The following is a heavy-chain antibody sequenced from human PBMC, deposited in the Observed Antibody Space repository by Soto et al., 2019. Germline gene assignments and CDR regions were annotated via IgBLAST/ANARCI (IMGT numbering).Heavy chain of an antibody. Sequence: SETLSLTCTVSCGSISSGGYYWGWIRQHPGKGLEWIGYIYYSGSTYYNPSLKSRVTISVDTSKNQFSLKLSSVTAADTAVYYCARSGYSYGPNPILYWGQGTLVTVSS. CDR3: ARSGYSYGPNPILY. D-gene: IGHD5-18*01. CDR2: IYYSGST. J-gene: IGHJ4*02. V-gene: IGHV4-31*03. CDR1: CGSISSGGYY.